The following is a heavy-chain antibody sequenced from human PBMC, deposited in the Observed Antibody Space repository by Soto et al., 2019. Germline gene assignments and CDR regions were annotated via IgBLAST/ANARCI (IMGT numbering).Heavy chain of an antibody. V-gene: IGHV3-23*01. D-gene: IGHD6-13*01. CDR1: GFTFSSYA. Sequence: GGSLRLSCGASGFTFSSYAMSWVRQAPGKGLEWVSATSGSGGSTYYADSVKGRFTISRDNSKNTLYLQMNSLRAEDTAVYYCAKSRVAAAGTFDYWGQGTLVTVSS. CDR2: TSGSGGST. J-gene: IGHJ4*02. CDR3: AKSRVAAAGTFDY.